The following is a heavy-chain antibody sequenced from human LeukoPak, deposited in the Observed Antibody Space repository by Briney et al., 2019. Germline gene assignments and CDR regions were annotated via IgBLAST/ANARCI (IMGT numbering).Heavy chain of an antibody. CDR1: GYTFTRYG. V-gene: IGHV1-18*01. CDR3: ARTTSGCPDY. Sequence: GASVNVSCKASGYTFTRYGISWVRQAPGQGLEWMGWISTYNGNTNYAQKFQGRVTVTTDTSTTTAYMELMSLISDDTAVYYCARTTSGCPDYWGQGTLVTVSS. D-gene: IGHD6-19*01. J-gene: IGHJ4*02. CDR2: ISTYNGNT.